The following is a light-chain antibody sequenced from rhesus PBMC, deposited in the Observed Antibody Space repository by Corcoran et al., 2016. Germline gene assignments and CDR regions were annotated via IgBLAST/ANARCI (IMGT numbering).Light chain of an antibody. CDR2: KAS. V-gene: IGKV1-22*01. CDR3: QQYSRSPLT. CDR1: QSISSW. Sequence: DIQMTQSPSSLSASVGDTVTITCRASQSISSWLAWYQQKPGKAPKLLIKKASTLQSGVPSRFSGIGSGTDFTLTISSLPSEDFATYYCQQYSRSPLTFGGGTKVEIK. J-gene: IGKJ4*01.